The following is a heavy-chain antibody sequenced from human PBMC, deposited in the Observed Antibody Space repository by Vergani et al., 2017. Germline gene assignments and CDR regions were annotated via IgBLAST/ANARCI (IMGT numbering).Heavy chain of an antibody. CDR2: ILHGGSP. Sequence: QVRLQESGPGVLKPSETLSLTCNVSGYSFSTNFYWGWIRQSPGKGLEWIGIILHGGSPYFNPSLKRRLTLSVDTSKNQFSRSLRSVTAADTAVYYCVRSGIGYADLPRDYWGQGMVVTVSS. J-gene: IGHJ4*02. CDR1: GYSFSTNFY. CDR3: VRSGIGYADLPRDY. V-gene: IGHV4-38-2*02. D-gene: IGHD4-17*01.